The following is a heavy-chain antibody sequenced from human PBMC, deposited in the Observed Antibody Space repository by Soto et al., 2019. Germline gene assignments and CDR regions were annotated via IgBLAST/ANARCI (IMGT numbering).Heavy chain of an antibody. Sequence: QVQLQESGPGLVKPSETLSLTCTVSGGSINNYYWSWIRQPPGKGLEWIWYIYYSGSTNYNPSLKSRVTISVDTSKNQCSLKLSSVTAADTAVYYCARRYGGNFDYWGQGTLVTVSS. CDR3: ARRYGGNFDY. V-gene: IGHV4-59*01. CDR2: IYYSGST. CDR1: GGSINNYY. D-gene: IGHD1-26*01. J-gene: IGHJ4*02.